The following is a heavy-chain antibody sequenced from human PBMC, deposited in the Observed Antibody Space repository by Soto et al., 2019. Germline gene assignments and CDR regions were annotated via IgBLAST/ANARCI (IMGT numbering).Heavy chain of an antibody. CDR2: MNPNSGNT. J-gene: IGHJ5*02. CDR3: ARMATSGTLNWFDP. V-gene: IGHV1-8*01. D-gene: IGHD6-13*01. CDR1: GYTFGNND. Sequence: ASVKVSCKASGYTFGNNDISWVRQATGQGLEWMGWMNPNSGNTGYAQKFQGRVSMTRNTSITTAYLELSSLRSDDTAIYYCARMATSGTLNWFDPWGQGTLVTVSS.